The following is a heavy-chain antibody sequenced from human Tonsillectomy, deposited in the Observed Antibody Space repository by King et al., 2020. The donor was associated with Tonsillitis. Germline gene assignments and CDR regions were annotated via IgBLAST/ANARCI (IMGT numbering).Heavy chain of an antibody. D-gene: IGHD3-22*01. V-gene: IGHV4-34*01. CDR3: ARDTSYYDSSGAYYYYYMDV. CDR1: GESFSGYY. Sequence: VQLQQWGAGLLKPSETLSLTCAVYGESFSGYYWSWIRQPPGKGLEWIGEINHSGSTNYNPSLKSRVTISVDTSKNQFSLKLSSVTAADTAVYYCARDTSYYDSSGAYYYYYMDVWGKGTTVTVSS. CDR2: INHSGST. J-gene: IGHJ6*03.